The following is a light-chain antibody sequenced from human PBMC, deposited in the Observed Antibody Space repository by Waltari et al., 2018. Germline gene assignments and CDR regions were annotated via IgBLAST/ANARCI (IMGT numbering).Light chain of an antibody. J-gene: IGKJ1*01. CDR1: QSALYRSNNYNY. V-gene: IGKV4-1*01. Sequence: DIVMTQSPDSLAVSLGERATINCKASQSALYRSNNYNYLAWYQQTPGQPPKLLIYWASTRESGVPDRFSGSGSGTDFTLTISSLQAEDVAVYYCQQYYSVPPTFGQGTKVEIK. CDR2: WAS. CDR3: QQYYSVPPT.